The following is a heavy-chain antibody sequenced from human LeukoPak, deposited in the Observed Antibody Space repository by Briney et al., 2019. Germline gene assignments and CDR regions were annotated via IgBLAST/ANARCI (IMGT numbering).Heavy chain of an antibody. CDR1: GASINSYY. CDR2: IYYIGNT. J-gene: IGHJ4*02. Sequence: SETLSLTCTVSGASINSYYWSWIRQPPGKGLEWIAYIYYIGNTNKNSSLKSRVTISVDTSKNQFSLKLSSVIAADTAVYYCARVGSTMARDYFDYWGQGTLVSVSS. CDR3: ARVGSTMARDYFDY. V-gene: IGHV4-59*01. D-gene: IGHD3-10*01.